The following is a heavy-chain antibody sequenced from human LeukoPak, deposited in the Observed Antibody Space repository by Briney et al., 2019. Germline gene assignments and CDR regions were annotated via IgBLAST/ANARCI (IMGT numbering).Heavy chain of an antibody. J-gene: IGHJ6*03. Sequence: SETLSLTCTVSGYSITTNYYWAWIRQSLGTGLEWIGSVYHNGETYYNPSLKSRVIISVDTSKNEFSLRLTSVTAADTAVYYCVTPRSWELSDMAVWGKGTTVIVSS. CDR1: GYSITTNYY. CDR3: VTPRSWELSDMAV. D-gene: IGHD1-26*01. V-gene: IGHV4-38-2*02. CDR2: VYHNGET.